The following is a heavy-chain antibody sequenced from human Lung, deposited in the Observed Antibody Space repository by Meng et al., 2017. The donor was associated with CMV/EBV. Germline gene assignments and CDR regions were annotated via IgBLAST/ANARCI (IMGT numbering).Heavy chain of an antibody. CDR3: ARAGRSYLYYFDY. D-gene: IGHD3-22*01. CDR1: GDSVSSNSAA. Sequence: SQXXXLTXAISGDSVSSNSAAWNWIRQSPSRGLEWLGTTFYRSKWYNNYGVSVKSRITINADTSKNQLSLQLTSVTPEDTAVYFCARAGRSYLYYFDYCGQGXRSPSPQ. J-gene: IGHJ4*02. CDR2: TFYRSKWYN. V-gene: IGHV6-1*01.